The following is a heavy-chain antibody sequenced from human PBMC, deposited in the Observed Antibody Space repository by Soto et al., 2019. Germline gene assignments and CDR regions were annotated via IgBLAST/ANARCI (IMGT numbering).Heavy chain of an antibody. D-gene: IGHD2-2*01. Sequence: EVQLLESGGGLVQPGGSLRLSCAASGFTCNNYAMGWVRQAPGKGLEWVSAITDSGDDTYYIDSVKGRFTISRDNSKSTLYLQMNSLRAEDTAIYYCAKLGSSSWSPHYYFDYWGQGTLVTVSS. V-gene: IGHV3-23*01. CDR3: AKLGSSSWSPHYYFDY. J-gene: IGHJ4*02. CDR2: ITDSGDDT. CDR1: GFTCNNYA.